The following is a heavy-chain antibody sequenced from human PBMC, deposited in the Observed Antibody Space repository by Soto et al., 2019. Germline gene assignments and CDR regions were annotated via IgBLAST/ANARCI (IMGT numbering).Heavy chain of an antibody. CDR3: VKVGWGYSFGNGLDD. J-gene: IGHJ6*02. V-gene: IGHV3-30-3*01. CDR2: IQHDASTI. D-gene: IGHD5-18*01. CDR1: GFSLSGYS. Sequence: GGSLRLSCAASGFSLSGYSMHWVRQAPGKGLDWVAVIQHDASTIYYADSVKGRFTISRDNSKNTLYLQMNDLTAEDTALYYCVKVGWGYSFGNGLDDWGQGTTVTVSS.